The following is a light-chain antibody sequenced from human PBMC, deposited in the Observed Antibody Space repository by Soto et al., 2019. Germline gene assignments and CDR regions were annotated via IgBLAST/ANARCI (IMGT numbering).Light chain of an antibody. Sequence: DIQMTQSPSSLSASVGDRVTITCRASQSIGSLLNWYQQKPGKAPNLLIYAATTLHSGVPSRFSGSGSGTDFTLTISSLQPEDSATFFCHQSYSSWTFGHGTKVDI. V-gene: IGKV1-39*01. CDR2: AAT. CDR1: QSIGSL. CDR3: HQSYSSWT. J-gene: IGKJ1*01.